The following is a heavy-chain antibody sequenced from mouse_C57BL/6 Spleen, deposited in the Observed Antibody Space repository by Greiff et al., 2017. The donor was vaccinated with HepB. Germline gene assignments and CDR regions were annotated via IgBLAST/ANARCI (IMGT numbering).Heavy chain of an antibody. J-gene: IGHJ2*01. CDR1: GYTFTSYW. CDR3: ARPTVVAFDY. CDR2: IYPSDSET. V-gene: IGHV1-61*01. D-gene: IGHD1-1*01. Sequence: QVQLQQPGAELVRPGSSVKLSCKASGYTFTSYWMDWVKQRPGQGLEWIGNIYPSDSETHYNQKFKDKATLTVDKSSSTAYMQLSSLTSEDSAVYYCARPTVVAFDYWGQGTTLTVSS.